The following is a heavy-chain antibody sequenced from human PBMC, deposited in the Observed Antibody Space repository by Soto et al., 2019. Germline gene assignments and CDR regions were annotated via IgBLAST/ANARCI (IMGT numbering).Heavy chain of an antibody. CDR2: IKSRADGGTT. Sequence: GGSLRLSCAASGFTFSNARINWVRQAPGRGREWVGRIKSRADGGTTDYVAPVKGRFTISRDDSKNTLYLQMNSLKTEDTAVYYCTQGTREAPCILVSWGQGTLVTVSS. V-gene: IGHV3-15*07. J-gene: IGHJ5*02. CDR1: GFTFSNAR. D-gene: IGHD3-9*01. CDR3: TQGTREAPCILVS.